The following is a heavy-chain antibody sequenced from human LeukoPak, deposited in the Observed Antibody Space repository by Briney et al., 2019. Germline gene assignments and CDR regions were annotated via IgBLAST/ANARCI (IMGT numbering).Heavy chain of an antibody. D-gene: IGHD4-17*01. CDR2: INPSGGST. CDR1: GYTFTSYY. V-gene: IGHV1-46*03. Sequence: ASVKVSCKASGYTFTSYYMHWVRQAPGQGLEWMGIINPSGGSTSYAQKFQGRATMTRDTSTSTVYMELSSLRSEDTAVYYCARVKGGDYDFGGYYYGMDVWGQGTTVTVSS. J-gene: IGHJ6*02. CDR3: ARVKGGDYDFGGYYYGMDV.